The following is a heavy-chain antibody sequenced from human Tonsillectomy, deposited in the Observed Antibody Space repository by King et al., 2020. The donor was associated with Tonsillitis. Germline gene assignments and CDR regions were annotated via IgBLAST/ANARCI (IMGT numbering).Heavy chain of an antibody. CDR2: INHSGST. D-gene: IGHD5-18*01. V-gene: IGHV4-34*01. J-gene: IGHJ4*02. Sequence: VQLQQWGAGLLKPSETLSLTCAVYGGSFSGYYWTWIRQPPGKGLEWIGEINHSGSTNYNPSLKSRVTIPVDTSKNQFSLKLSSVTAADTAVYYCARGPIRGYSYYYFDYWGQGTLVTVSS. CDR1: GGSFSGYY. CDR3: ARGPIRGYSYYYFDY.